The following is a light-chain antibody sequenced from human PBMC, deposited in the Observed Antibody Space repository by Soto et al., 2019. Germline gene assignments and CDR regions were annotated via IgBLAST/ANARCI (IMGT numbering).Light chain of an antibody. CDR1: SGPVTSGYY. CDR3: LLYYGGALV. CDR2: STS. Sequence: QAVVTQEPSLTVSPGGTGTLTCASSSGPVTSGYYPHWFQQKPGQAPRPLISSTSIRHSWTPSRFSGSLLGGQAALTVSGVQPEDEADYYCLLYYGGALVFGGGTQLTVL. V-gene: IGLV7-43*01. J-gene: IGLJ7*01.